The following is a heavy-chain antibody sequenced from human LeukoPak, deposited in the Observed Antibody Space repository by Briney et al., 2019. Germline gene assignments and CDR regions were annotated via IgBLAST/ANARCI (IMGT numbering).Heavy chain of an antibody. Sequence: GGSLRLSCAASGFTFSSYAMSWVRQAPGKGLEWVSAIGGSGGSTYYADSVKGRFTISRDNSKNTLYLQMNSLRAEDTAVYYRARAPGYGAAYYFDYWGQGTLVTVSS. CDR3: ARAPGYGAAYYFDY. V-gene: IGHV3-23*01. D-gene: IGHD1-1*01. CDR2: IGGSGGST. J-gene: IGHJ4*02. CDR1: GFTFSSYA.